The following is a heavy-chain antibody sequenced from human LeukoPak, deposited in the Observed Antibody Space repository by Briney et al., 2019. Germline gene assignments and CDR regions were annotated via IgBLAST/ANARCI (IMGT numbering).Heavy chain of an antibody. V-gene: IGHV4-38-2*01. Sequence: SGTLSLTCAVPGYSISSGDYWGWIRQPPGKGLEWIGSIFNSGSTYYNPSLKSRVTISADTSKRHFSLKLSSVTAADTAVYYCARNRSEPLGNGGSFDYWGQGTLVTVSS. CDR1: GYSISSGDY. D-gene: IGHD3-16*01. J-gene: IGHJ4*02. CDR3: ARNRSEPLGNGGSFDY. CDR2: IFNSGST.